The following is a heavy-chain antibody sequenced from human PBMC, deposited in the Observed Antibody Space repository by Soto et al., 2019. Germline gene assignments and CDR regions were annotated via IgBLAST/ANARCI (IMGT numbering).Heavy chain of an antibody. D-gene: IGHD2-8*01. Sequence: QVQLVQYGAEVKKPGVSVKVSCKASGYSFTDYHIHWVRQAPGQGLEWLGRINPKSGGTSTAQKFQGWVTMTTDTSISTASMELTRLTSDDTAIYYCARGDSTDCSNGVCSFFYNHDMDVWGQGTTVTVSS. CDR1: GYSFTDYH. CDR3: ARGDSTDCSNGVCSFFYNHDMDV. V-gene: IGHV1-2*04. J-gene: IGHJ6*02. CDR2: INPKSGGT.